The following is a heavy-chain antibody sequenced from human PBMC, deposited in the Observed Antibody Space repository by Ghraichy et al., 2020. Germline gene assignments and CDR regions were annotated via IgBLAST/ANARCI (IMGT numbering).Heavy chain of an antibody. Sequence: GVLRLSCVGSGFSFSGYSMNWVRQSPGKGLEWISYITSSSRTISYADSVKGRFTISRDNAQNSLYLQINSLRDEDTAVYYCARGSTVVRFYYYDGMDVWGQGTTVTVSS. CDR3: ARGSTVVRFYYYDGMDV. V-gene: IGHV3-48*02. D-gene: IGHD4-23*01. CDR1: GFSFSGYS. J-gene: IGHJ6*02. CDR2: ITSSSRTI.